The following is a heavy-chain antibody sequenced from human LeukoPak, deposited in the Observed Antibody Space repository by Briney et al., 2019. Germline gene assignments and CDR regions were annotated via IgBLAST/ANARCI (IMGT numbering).Heavy chain of an antibody. CDR3: ARGETMDV. Sequence: GGSLGLSCVALEFSFETYWMSWVRQAPGKGPEWVANINEDGSEKHYVGSVRGRFTISRDNADNSLHLQMNSLRPEDMAVYYCARGETMDVWGKGTTVTVSS. V-gene: IGHV3-7*01. D-gene: IGHD5-24*01. CDR2: INEDGSEK. CDR1: EFSFETYW. J-gene: IGHJ6*03.